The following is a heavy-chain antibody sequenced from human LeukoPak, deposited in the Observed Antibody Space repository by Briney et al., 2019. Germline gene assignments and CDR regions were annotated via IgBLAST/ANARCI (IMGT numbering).Heavy chain of an antibody. CDR2: ISSSSYI. Sequence: GGSLRLSCAASGFTFSSYSMNWVRQAPGKGLEWVSSISSSSYIYYADSVKGRFTISRDNAKNSLYLQMNSLRAEDTAVYYCARDHGYDIRPYYFDYWGQGTLVTVSS. J-gene: IGHJ4*02. CDR1: GFTFSSYS. D-gene: IGHD3-9*01. CDR3: ARDHGYDIRPYYFDY. V-gene: IGHV3-21*01.